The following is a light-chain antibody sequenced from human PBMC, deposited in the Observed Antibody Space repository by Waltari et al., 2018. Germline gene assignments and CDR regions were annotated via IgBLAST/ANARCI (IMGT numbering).Light chain of an antibody. CDR2: SNN. CDR1: ISTIGSNA. V-gene: IGLV1-44*01. J-gene: IGLJ3*02. CDR3: AARDDSLNGWV. Sequence: QSVLTQPPSASGTPGQRVTISCSGSISTIGSNAVTWYQQLPGTAPKLLIYSNNQRPSGVPARFSGSKSGTSASLAISGLQSEDEADYYCAARDDSLNGWVFGGGTKLTVL.